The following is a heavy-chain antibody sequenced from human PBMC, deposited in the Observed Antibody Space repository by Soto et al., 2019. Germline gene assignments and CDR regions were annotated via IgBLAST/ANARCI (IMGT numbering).Heavy chain of an antibody. CDR2: IYYSGST. CDR1: GGSISSSSYY. V-gene: IGHV4-39*01. J-gene: IGHJ3*02. Sequence: QLQLQESGPGLVKPSETLSLTCTVSGGSISSSSYYWGWIRQPPGKGLEWIGSIYYSGSTYYNPSLKSRVTISVDTSKNQFSLKLSSVTAADTAVYYCARLRMVRGAEDAFDIWGQGTMVTVSS. CDR3: ARLRMVRGAEDAFDI. D-gene: IGHD3-10*01.